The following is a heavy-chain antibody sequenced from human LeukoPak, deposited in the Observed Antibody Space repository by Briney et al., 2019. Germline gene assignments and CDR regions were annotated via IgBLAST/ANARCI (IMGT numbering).Heavy chain of an antibody. D-gene: IGHD1-26*01. CDR2: IRYDGSNK. Sequence: PGGSLRLSSAASGFTFSSYGMHWVRQAPGKGLEWVAFIRYDGSNKYYADSVKGRFTISRDNSKNTLYLQMNSLRAEDTAVYYCAKDSSGSYRRLGPGDYWGQGTLVTVSS. J-gene: IGHJ4*02. CDR1: GFTFSSYG. CDR3: AKDSSGSYRRLGPGDY. V-gene: IGHV3-30*02.